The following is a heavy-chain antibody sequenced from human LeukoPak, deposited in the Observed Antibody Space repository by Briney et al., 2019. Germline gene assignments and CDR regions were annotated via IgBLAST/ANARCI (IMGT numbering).Heavy chain of an antibody. CDR2: TSYDGSNK. D-gene: IGHD3-22*01. CDR1: RFTFSSYA. Sequence: GRSLRLSCAASRFTFSSYAMNWVRQAPGNGLEWVAVTSYDGSNKYYADSVKGRFTISRDNSKNTLYLQMNSLRAEDTAVYYCARAALEGYYDTSGYSLAYWGQWTLVTVSS. J-gene: IGHJ4*02. CDR3: ARAALEGYYDTSGYSLAY. V-gene: IGHV3-30-3*01.